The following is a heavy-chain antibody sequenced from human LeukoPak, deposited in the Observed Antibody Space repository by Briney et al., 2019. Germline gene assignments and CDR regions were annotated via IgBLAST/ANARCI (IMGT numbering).Heavy chain of an antibody. D-gene: IGHD5-18*01. Sequence: GGSLRLSCAASGFTFSSYWMHWVRQAPGKGLVWVSRINSDGSSTSYADSVKGRFTISRDNAKNTLYPQMNSLRAEDTAVYYCARGERQLWPRSGMDVWAKGPRSPSP. V-gene: IGHV3-74*01. J-gene: IGHJ6*02. CDR2: INSDGSST. CDR1: GFTFSSYW. CDR3: ARGERQLWPRSGMDV.